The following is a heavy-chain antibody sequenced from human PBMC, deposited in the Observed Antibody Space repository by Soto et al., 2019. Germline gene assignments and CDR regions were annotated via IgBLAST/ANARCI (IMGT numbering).Heavy chain of an antibody. V-gene: IGHV1-69*13. D-gene: IGHD2-15*01. CDR1: GGTFSSYS. Sequence: PSVKVSCKASGGTFSSYSISWVRQAPGQGLEWMGGIIPMFGTANYAQKFQGRVTITADESTTTAYMELTSLRSEDTAVYYCARDAKSSLNWFDPWGQGTLVTVSS. CDR2: IIPMFGTA. J-gene: IGHJ5*02. CDR3: ARDAKSSLNWFDP.